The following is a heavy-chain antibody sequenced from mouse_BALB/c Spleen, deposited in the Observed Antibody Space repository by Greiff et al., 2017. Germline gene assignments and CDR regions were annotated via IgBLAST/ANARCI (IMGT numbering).Heavy chain of an antibody. CDR1: GYTFTSYV. D-gene: IGHD1-1*01. V-gene: IGHV1-14*01. CDR3: ARLEAVVAPGYFDY. Sequence: VQLQQSGPELVKPGASVKMSCKASGYTFTSYVMHWVKQTPGQGLEWIGYINPYNDGTKYNEKFKGKATLTSDKSSSTAYMELSSLTSEDSAVYYCARLEAVVAPGYFDYWGQGTTLTVSA. J-gene: IGHJ2*01. CDR2: INPYNDGT.